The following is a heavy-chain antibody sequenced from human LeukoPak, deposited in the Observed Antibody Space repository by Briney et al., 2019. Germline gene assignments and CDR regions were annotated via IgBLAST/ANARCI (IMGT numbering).Heavy chain of an antibody. CDR2: ISAYNGNT. V-gene: IGHV1-18*01. CDR3: AREGGYSYGFSFDY. Sequence: ASVKVSCKASGYTITSYGISWVRQAPGQGLEWMGWISAYNGNTNYAQKLQGRVTMTTDTSTSTAYTELRSLRSDDTAVYYCAREGGYSYGFSFDYWGQGTLITVSS. D-gene: IGHD5-18*01. CDR1: GYTITSYG. J-gene: IGHJ4*02.